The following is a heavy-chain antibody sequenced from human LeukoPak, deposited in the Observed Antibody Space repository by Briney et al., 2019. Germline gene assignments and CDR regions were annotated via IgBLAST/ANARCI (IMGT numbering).Heavy chain of an antibody. D-gene: IGHD5-24*01. V-gene: IGHV6-1*01. CDR1: GDSVSSISAA. CDR2: TYYRSKWYH. CDR3: VRDGYNLYCFDC. J-gene: IGHJ4*02. Sequence: SQTLSLTCAISGDSVSSISAAWNWIRQSPSRGLEWLGKTYYRSKWYHDYAVSVKSRITINPDTSKNQFSLQLNSVTPEDTAVYYCVRDGYNLYCFDCWGQGTLVTVSS.